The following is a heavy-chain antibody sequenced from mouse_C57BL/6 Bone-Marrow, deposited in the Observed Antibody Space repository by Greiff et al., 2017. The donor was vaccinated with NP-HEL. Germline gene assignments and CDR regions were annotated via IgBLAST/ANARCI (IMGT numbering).Heavy chain of an antibody. CDR1: GYTFTSYW. D-gene: IGHD1-1*01. V-gene: IGHV1-55*01. J-gene: IGHJ4*01. Sequence: QVQLQQSGAELVKPGASVKMSCKASGYTFTSYWITWVKQRPGQGLEWIGDIYPGSGSTNYNEKFKSKATLTVDTSSSTAYMQLSSLTSEDSAVYYCAREATVVPYYAMDYWGQGTSVTVSS. CDR3: AREATVVPYYAMDY. CDR2: IYPGSGST.